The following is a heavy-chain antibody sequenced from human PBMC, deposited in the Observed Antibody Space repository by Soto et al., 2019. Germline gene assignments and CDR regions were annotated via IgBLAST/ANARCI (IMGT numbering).Heavy chain of an antibody. D-gene: IGHD3-22*01. Sequence: GGSLRLSCAASGFTFSDYDMNWVRQAPGKGLEWVSYISSSSSTIYYADSVQGRFTISRDNAKNSLYLQISSLRDEDTAIYFCARGLSMVVVVTPSGFDSWGQGTLVTVSS. CDR1: GFTFSDYD. CDR2: ISSSSSTI. V-gene: IGHV3-48*02. CDR3: ARGLSMVVVVTPSGFDS. J-gene: IGHJ4*02.